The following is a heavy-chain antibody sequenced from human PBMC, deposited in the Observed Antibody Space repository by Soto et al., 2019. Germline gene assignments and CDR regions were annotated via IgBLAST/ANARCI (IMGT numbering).Heavy chain of an antibody. J-gene: IGHJ4*02. CDR3: ARDYYGSGSYLYPFDY. D-gene: IGHD3-10*01. V-gene: IGHV1-18*01. CDR2: ISAYNGNT. Sequence: GASVKVSCKASGYTFTSYGISWVRQAPGQGLEWMGWISAYNGNTNYAQKLQGRVTMTTDTSTSTAYMELRSLRSDDTAVYYCARDYYGSGSYLYPFDYWGQGTLVTVSS. CDR1: GYTFTSYG.